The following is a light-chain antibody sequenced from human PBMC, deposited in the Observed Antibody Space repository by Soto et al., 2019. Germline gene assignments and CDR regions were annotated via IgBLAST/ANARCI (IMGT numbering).Light chain of an antibody. CDR1: SNDVGSYNL. Sequence: QSMLTQPASVSGSPGQSITISCTGTSNDVGSYNLVSWYQQHPGKAPKLMIYEVSKRPSGVSNRFSGSKSGNTASLTISGLQAGDEADYYCCSYAGSYIYVFGTGTKVTV. V-gene: IGLV2-23*02. J-gene: IGLJ1*01. CDR2: EVS. CDR3: CSYAGSYIYV.